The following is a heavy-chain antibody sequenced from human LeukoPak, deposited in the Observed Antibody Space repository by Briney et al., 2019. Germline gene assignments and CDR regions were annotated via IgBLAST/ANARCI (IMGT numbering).Heavy chain of an antibody. CDR1: GYSFTTDD. CDR3: ARVFGQWLAVD. Sequence: GASVKVSCKASGYSFTTDDINWVRQASERGLEWMGFINPGSGKTRYPQKFQGRVTMTRDTSINTVYMELSSLRSEDTATYYCARVFGQWLAVDWGQGTPVIVSS. D-gene: IGHD6-19*01. V-gene: IGHV1-8*01. J-gene: IGHJ4*02. CDR2: INPGSGKT.